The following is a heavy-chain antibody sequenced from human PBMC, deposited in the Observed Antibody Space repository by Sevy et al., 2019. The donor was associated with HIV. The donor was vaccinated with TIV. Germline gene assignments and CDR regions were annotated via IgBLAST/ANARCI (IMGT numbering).Heavy chain of an antibody. J-gene: IGHJ6*02. CDR1: GFPFHDHA. CDR3: GKDLNRVCYSRNCYSYYYYYYGLDV. V-gene: IGHV3-9*01. CDR2: ISWNSGSI. Sequence: GGSLRLSCAASGFPFHDHAMHWVRQSPGKGLEWVSGISWNSGSIGYADSVKGRFTISRDNARQSIYLQMNNLSPDDPGFYYFGKDLNRVCYSRNCYSYYYYYYGLDVWGQGTTVTVSS. D-gene: IGHD2-21*01.